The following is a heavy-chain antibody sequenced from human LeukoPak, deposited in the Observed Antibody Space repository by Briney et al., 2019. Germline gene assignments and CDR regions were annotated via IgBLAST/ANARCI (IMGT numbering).Heavy chain of an antibody. Sequence: GGSLRLSCAASGFTFSYYEMNWVRQAPGKGLEWVSYISNSGATIYYADSVKGRFIISRDNAKSSLFLQMNSLRAEDTGVYYCARATFSSSGHSYWGQGTLVTVSS. V-gene: IGHV3-48*03. CDR2: ISNSGATI. CDR1: GFTFSYYE. J-gene: IGHJ1*01. CDR3: ARATFSSSGHSY. D-gene: IGHD6-13*01.